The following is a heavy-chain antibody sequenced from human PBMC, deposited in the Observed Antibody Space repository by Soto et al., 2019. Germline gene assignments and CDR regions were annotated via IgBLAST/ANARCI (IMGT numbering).Heavy chain of an antibody. Sequence: GGPLRLSCAASGFPFKNAWINWVRKVPGKGLEWVGRVKSKADGGSGDYAAPVKGRFVVSRDDSKDIVYLQMNSLKIEDTGVYYCTTDSRTTLPEIRFDYWGHGTQVTVSS. D-gene: IGHD1-26*01. J-gene: IGHJ4*01. CDR3: TTDSRTTLPEIRFDY. CDR1: GFPFKNAW. CDR2: VKSKADGGSG. V-gene: IGHV3-15*07.